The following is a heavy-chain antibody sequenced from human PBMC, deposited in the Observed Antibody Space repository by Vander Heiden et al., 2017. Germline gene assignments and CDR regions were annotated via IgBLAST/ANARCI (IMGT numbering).Heavy chain of an antibody. CDR2: INSDGSNT. V-gene: IGHV3-74*01. D-gene: IGHD1-26*01. J-gene: IGHJ4*02. CDR3: ARSFNSGSYLEY. Sequence: EVQLVESGGGLVQPGGSLRLSCAASGFTFSSYWMHWVRQAPGKGLVWVSRINSDGSNTGYADSAKGRFTISRDNAKNTLYLQMNSLRAEDTAVYYCARSFNSGSYLEYWGQGTLVTVSS. CDR1: GFTFSSYW.